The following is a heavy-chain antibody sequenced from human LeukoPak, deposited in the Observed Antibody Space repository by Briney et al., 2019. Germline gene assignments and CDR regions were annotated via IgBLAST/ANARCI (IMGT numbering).Heavy chain of an antibody. V-gene: IGHV3-23*01. D-gene: IGHD2-15*01. J-gene: IGHJ4*02. CDR2: ISNNGGYT. Sequence: GGSLRLSCAASGFTFSSSAMSWVRQAPGKGLEWVSAISNNGGYTYYADSVQGRFTISRDNSKSTLCLQMNSLRAEDTAVYYCAKQLGYCSVGSCYFPYWGQGTLVTVSS. CDR3: AKQLGYCSVGSCYFPY. CDR1: GFTFSSSA.